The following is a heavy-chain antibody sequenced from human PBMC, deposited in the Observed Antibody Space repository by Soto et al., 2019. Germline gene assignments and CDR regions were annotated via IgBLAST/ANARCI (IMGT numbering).Heavy chain of an antibody. J-gene: IGHJ4*02. CDR3: ASQHYYDSSGYYVVY. CDR2: IYYSGTS. D-gene: IGHD3-22*01. V-gene: IGHV4-39*01. CDR1: GGSISDDTYY. Sequence: SETLSLTCTVSGGSISDDTYYWGWIRQPPGKGLEWIGSIYYSGTSSYNPSLESRVTMSVDTSKKQLSLRLRSVTATYTAVYYCASQHYYDSSGYYVVYWGQGTLVTVSS.